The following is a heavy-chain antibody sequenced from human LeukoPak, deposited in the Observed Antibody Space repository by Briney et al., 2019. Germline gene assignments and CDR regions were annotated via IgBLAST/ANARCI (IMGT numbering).Heavy chain of an antibody. Sequence: PSETLSLTCTVSDDSIRTNTYYWRWIRQPPSEGLEWIGSIYYSGSTYYNLSLKSRVTISVDTSKKQFSLKLSSVTGADTAVYYCARLSPFGYYDSSGYPFDYWGKGTLVTVSS. D-gene: IGHD3-22*01. CDR3: ARLSPFGYYDSSGYPFDY. J-gene: IGHJ4*02. CDR2: IYYSGST. CDR1: DDSIRTNTYY. V-gene: IGHV4-39*01.